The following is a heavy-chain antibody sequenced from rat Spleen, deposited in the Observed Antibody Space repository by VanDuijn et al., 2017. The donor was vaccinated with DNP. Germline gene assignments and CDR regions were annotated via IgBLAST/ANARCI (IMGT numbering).Heavy chain of an antibody. CDR3: ATGTFAY. J-gene: IGHJ3*01. Sequence: EVQLVESGGGLVQPGDSLKLSCAASGFTFSDYAMAWVRQSPKKGLEWVATINYDGSSTHYRDSVKGRFTISRDNAKNTLYLQMDSLRSEDTATYYCATGTFAYWGQGTLVTVSS. V-gene: IGHV5-7*01. CDR2: INYDGSST. CDR1: GFTFSDYA.